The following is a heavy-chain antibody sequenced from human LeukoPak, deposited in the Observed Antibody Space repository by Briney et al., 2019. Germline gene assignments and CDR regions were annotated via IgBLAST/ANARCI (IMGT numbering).Heavy chain of an antibody. Sequence: GGSLRLSCAASGFTFRTYWMHWVRQAPGKGLVWVSRINSDGSSTSYADSVKGRFTISRDNAKNTLYLQMNSLRAEDTAVYYCARDSGFKGAFDYWGQGTLVTVSS. CDR2: INSDGSST. CDR3: ARDSGFKGAFDY. D-gene: IGHD3-10*01. CDR1: GFTFRTYW. V-gene: IGHV3-74*01. J-gene: IGHJ4*02.